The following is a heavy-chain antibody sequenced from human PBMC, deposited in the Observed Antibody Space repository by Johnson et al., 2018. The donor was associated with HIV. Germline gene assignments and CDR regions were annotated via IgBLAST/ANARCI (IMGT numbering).Heavy chain of an antibody. Sequence: VQLVESGGGLVQPGGPLRLSCAASGFTFDDYAMHWVRQAPGKGLEWVSGISWNSGSTGYADSVKGRFTISRDNAKNSLYLQMNSLRAEDTALYFCAKDIRVKELRFLERLLVLGIFDIWGQGTMVTVSA. CDR3: AKDIRVKELRFLERLLVLGIFDI. CDR1: GFTFDDYA. J-gene: IGHJ3*02. CDR2: ISWNSGST. V-gene: IGHV3-9*01. D-gene: IGHD3-3*01.